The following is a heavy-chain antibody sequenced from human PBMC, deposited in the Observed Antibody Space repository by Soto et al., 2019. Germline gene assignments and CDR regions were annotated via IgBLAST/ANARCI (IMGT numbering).Heavy chain of an antibody. CDR3: ASSYGTSWYGDY. J-gene: IGHJ4*02. D-gene: IGHD6-13*01. V-gene: IGHV1-69*01. CDR1: GGPFNNYA. Sequence: QVQLVQSGAEVKKPGSSVKVSCKASGGPFNNYAVTWVRQAPGQGLEWMGGIIPSSGTPNYAQRFQGRVTITADESTSTVSMELSSLKSEDTALYYCASSYGTSWYGDYWGQGTLVTVSS. CDR2: IIPSSGTP.